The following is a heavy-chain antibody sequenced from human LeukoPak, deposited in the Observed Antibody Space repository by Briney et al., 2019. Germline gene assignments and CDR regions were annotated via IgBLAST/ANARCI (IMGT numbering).Heavy chain of an antibody. CDR2: VTPILGIA. D-gene: IGHD3-22*01. Sequence: SSVNVSCKVCGYTLTELSMHWVRPAPGQRPAWMGKVTPILGIANYAPKFQGRVTLIADKSTNTAYIELSSLRSEDSAIYYRARETYFYDSSGFSYIDGFDPWGQGTLVTVSS. CDR3: ARETYFYDSSGFSYIDGFDP. CDR1: GYTLTELS. V-gene: IGHV1-69*04. J-gene: IGHJ5*02.